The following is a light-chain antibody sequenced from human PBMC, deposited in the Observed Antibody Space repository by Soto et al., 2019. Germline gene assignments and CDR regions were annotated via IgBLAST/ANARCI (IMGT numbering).Light chain of an antibody. CDR2: GAS. CDR1: QSVSSN. CDR3: QQYNNWPRT. Sequence: EVVMAGSPATLSVSPGERATLSCRASQSVSSNLAWYQQKPGQAPRLLIYGASTRATGIPARFSGSGSGTEFTLTISSLQSEDFAVYYCQQYNNWPRTFGQGTKVDIK. V-gene: IGKV3-15*01. J-gene: IGKJ1*01.